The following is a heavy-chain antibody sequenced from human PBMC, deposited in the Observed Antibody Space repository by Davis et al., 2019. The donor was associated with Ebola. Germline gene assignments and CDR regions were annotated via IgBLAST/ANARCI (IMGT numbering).Heavy chain of an antibody. J-gene: IGHJ4*02. D-gene: IGHD4/OR15-4a*01. CDR2: VYKSGAT. Sequence: PSETLSLTCTVSGDTTAIHYYSWVRQSPGKGLEWIGYVYKSGATDYNPPLKSRVTMSLDTSKNHFSLWLNSVTAADTAVYYCARVGANANFDYWGQGTLVTVSS. CDR1: GDTTAIHY. CDR3: ARVGANANFDY. V-gene: IGHV4-59*11.